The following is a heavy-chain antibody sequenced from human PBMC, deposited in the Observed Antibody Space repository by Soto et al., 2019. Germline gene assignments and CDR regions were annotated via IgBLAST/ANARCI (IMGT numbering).Heavy chain of an antibody. CDR2: INPNSGGT. CDR3: ARGIVVAGGGYFDY. CDR1: GYTFTGYY. V-gene: IGHV1-2*04. D-gene: IGHD6-19*01. J-gene: IGHJ4*02. Sequence: ASVKVSCKASGYTFTGYYMHWVRQAPGQGLEWMGWINPNSGGTNYAQKFQGWVTMTRDTSISTAYMELSRLRSDDTAVYYCARGIVVAGGGYFDYWGQGTLVTVSS.